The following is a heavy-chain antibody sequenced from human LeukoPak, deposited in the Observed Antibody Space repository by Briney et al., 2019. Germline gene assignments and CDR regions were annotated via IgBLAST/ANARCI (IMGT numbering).Heavy chain of an antibody. CDR3: ARDGDLWYSSSWYSPHY. V-gene: IGHV3-30*04. CDR1: GFTFSSYA. CDR2: ISYDGSNK. D-gene: IGHD6-13*01. J-gene: IGHJ4*02. Sequence: QPGMSLRLSCAASGFTFSSYAMHWVRQAPGKGLEWVAVISYDGSNKYYADSVKGRFTISRDNSKNTLYLQMNSLRAEDTAVYYCARDGDLWYSSSWYSPHYWGQGTLVTVSS.